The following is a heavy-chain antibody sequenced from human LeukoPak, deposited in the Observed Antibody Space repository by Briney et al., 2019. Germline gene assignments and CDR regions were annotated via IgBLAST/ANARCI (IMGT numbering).Heavy chain of an antibody. V-gene: IGHV3-72*01. Sequence: GGSLRLSCAASGFTFSGHYMDWVRQVPGKGLEWVGRSRNKDNSYYTEYAASVKGRFTISRDDSRDSLYLQMNSLKTEDTAVYYCAKRGSGWFSPFDYWGQGTLVTVSS. CDR3: AKRGSGWFSPFDY. J-gene: IGHJ4*02. CDR1: GFTFSGHY. CDR2: SRNKDNSYYT. D-gene: IGHD6-19*01.